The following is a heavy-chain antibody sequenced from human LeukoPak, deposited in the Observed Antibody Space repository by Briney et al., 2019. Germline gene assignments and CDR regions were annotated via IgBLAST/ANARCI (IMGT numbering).Heavy chain of an antibody. J-gene: IGHJ4*02. D-gene: IGHD5-12*01. CDR1: GGSFSGYC. V-gene: IGHV4-34*01. CDR2: INHSGST. Sequence: SETLSLTCAVYGGSFSGYCWSWIRQPPGKGLEWIGEINHSGSTNYNPSLKSRVTISVDTSKNQFSLKLSSVTAADTAVYYCARGRLEMATINRVVSYFDYWGQGTLVTVSS. CDR3: ARGRLEMATINRVVSYFDY.